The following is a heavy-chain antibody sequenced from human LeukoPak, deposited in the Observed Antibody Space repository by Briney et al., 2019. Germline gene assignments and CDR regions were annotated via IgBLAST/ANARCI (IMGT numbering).Heavy chain of an antibody. J-gene: IGHJ4*02. V-gene: IGHV3-30*18. CDR3: AKEHSGRYSHFDY. Sequence: PGRSLRLSCAASGFTFSSFGIHWVRQAPGKGLEWVAIISYDGSDKYYADSVKGRFTISRDNSKNTLHLQMNSLRPEDTAVYYCAKEHSGRYSHFDYWGQGTLVTVSS. D-gene: IGHD1-26*01. CDR2: ISYDGSDK. CDR1: GFTFSSFG.